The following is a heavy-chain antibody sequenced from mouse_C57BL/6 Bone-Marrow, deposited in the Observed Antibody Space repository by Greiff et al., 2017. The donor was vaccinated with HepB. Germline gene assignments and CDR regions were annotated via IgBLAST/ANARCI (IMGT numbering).Heavy chain of an antibody. V-gene: IGHV8-8*01. Sequence: QVTLKESGPGILQPSQTLSLTCSFSGFSLSTFGMGVGWIRQPSGKGLEWLAHIWWDDDKYYNPALKSRHTISKDTSKNQVFLKIANVATADAATYYCARIVGDYGAWFAYWGQGTLVTVSA. CDR2: IWWDDDK. CDR1: GFSLSTFGMG. D-gene: IGHD2-4*01. J-gene: IGHJ3*01. CDR3: ARIVGDYGAWFAY.